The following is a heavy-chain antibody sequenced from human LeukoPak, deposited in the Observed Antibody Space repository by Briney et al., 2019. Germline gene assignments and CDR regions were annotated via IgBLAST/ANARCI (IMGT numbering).Heavy chain of an antibody. V-gene: IGHV3-30-3*01. CDR1: GFTFSSYA. CDR2: ISYDGSNK. Sequence: PGGSLRLSCAASGFTFSSYAMHWVRQAPGKGLEWVAVISYDGSNKYYADSVKGRFTISRDNSKNTLYLQMNSLRAEDTAVYYCAKVMPPGRIRFYSYYMDVWGKGTTVTVS. D-gene: IGHD2-15*01. J-gene: IGHJ6*03. CDR3: AKVMPPGRIRFYSYYMDV.